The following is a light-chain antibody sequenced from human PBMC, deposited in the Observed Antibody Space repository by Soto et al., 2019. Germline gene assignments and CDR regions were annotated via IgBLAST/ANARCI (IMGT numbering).Light chain of an antibody. V-gene: IGLV2-14*01. CDR1: SSDVGSYNS. CDR3: SSYTTSASYV. J-gene: IGLJ1*01. CDR2: GVS. Sequence: QSVLTQPASVSGSPGQSITISCTGTSSDVGSYNSVSWYQQHPGKAPKLMIYGVSNRPSGVSIRFFGSKSGNTASLTISGLQAEDEGDYYCSSYTTSASYVFGTGTKATVL.